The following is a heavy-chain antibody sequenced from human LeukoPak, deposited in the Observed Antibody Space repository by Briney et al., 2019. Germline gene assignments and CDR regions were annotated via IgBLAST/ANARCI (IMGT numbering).Heavy chain of an antibody. D-gene: IGHD3-10*01. CDR2: INPASSEK. J-gene: IGHJ4*02. CDR1: GFTFSGYW. Sequence: GGSLRLSCAASGFTFSGYWVTWVRQAPGKGLEWVANINPASSEKYYVGSVKGRFTISRDNAKNSLYLQMNSLRAEDTAVYYCASYYYGSGTSLGYWGQGTLVTVSS. V-gene: IGHV3-7*01. CDR3: ASYYYGSGTSLGY.